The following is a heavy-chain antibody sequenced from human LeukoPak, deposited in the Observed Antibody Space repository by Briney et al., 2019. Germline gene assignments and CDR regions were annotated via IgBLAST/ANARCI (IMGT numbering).Heavy chain of an antibody. V-gene: IGHV3-33*01. D-gene: IGHD2-2*01. CDR2: IWYDGSNK. CDR1: GFTFSSYG. J-gene: IGHJ6*03. CDR3: ASARYQLLPYYYYYMDV. Sequence: GGSLRPSCAASGFTFSSYGMHWVRQAPGKGLEWVAVIWYDGSNKYYADSVKGRFTISRDNSKNTLYLQMNSLRAEDTAVYYCASARYQLLPYYYYYMDVWGKGTTVTVSS.